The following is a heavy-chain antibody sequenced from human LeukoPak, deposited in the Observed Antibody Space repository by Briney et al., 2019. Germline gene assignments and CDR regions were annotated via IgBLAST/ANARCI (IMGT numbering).Heavy chain of an antibody. D-gene: IGHD1-14*01. V-gene: IGHV1-2*02. J-gene: IGHJ3*02. CDR3: ARDPTVYEGGAFDI. Sequence: ASVKVSCKASGYTFTCYYMHWVRQAPGQGLEWMGWINPNSGGTNYAQKFQGRVTMTRDTSISTAYMELSRLRSDDTAVYYCARDPTVYEGGAFDIWGQGTMVTVSS. CDR2: INPNSGGT. CDR1: GYTFTCYY.